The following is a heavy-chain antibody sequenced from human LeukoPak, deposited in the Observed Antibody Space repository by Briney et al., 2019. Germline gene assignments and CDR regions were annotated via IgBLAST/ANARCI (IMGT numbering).Heavy chain of an antibody. Sequence: GGSLRLSCAASGFTFDHYAMSWVRRAPGKGLEWVSTIEVGGAITHYAASVKGRFTISRDTSRKILYLQMDSLRPEDTAVYYCAKPLGGSYLFDRWGQGTLVTVSS. J-gene: IGHJ5*02. V-gene: IGHV3-23*05. D-gene: IGHD1-26*01. CDR3: AKPLGGSYLFDR. CDR1: GFTFDHYA. CDR2: IEVGGAIT.